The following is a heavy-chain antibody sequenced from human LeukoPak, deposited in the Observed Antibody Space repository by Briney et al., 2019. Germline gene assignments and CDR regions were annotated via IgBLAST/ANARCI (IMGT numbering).Heavy chain of an antibody. J-gene: IGHJ2*01. CDR1: GFNVSNNY. V-gene: IGHV3-23*01. D-gene: IGHD4-17*01. CDR2: ISGSGSST. Sequence: GGSVRLSCAASGFNVSNNYMNWVRQAPGKGLEWVSAISGSGSSTYYADSVKGRFTISRDNSKNTLYLQMNSLRAEDTALYYCAKDATVSSYWYFDLWGRGTLVTVSS. CDR3: AKDATVSSYWYFDL.